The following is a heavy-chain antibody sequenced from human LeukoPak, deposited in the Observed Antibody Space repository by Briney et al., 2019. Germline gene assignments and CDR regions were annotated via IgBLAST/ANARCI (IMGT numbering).Heavy chain of an antibody. CDR3: ARRSGWYHFDY. J-gene: IGHJ4*02. CDR2: LSSTGGST. V-gene: IGHV3-23*01. Sequence: PGGSLRLSCAASGFTFGDYAMSWVRQAPGKGLEWVSALSSTGGSTYYADSVRGRFIISRDNSMNTLYLQMYSLGPEDTAVYYCARRSGWYHFDYWGQGTLVTVSS. CDR1: GFTFGDYA. D-gene: IGHD6-19*01.